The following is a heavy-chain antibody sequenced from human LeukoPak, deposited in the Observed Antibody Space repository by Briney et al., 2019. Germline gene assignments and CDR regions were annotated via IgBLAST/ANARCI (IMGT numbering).Heavy chain of an antibody. CDR3: AGDKTTGGWYEFDY. CDR1: GFTFSSHG. J-gene: IGHJ4*02. V-gene: IGHV3-23*01. D-gene: IGHD6-19*01. Sequence: GGTLRLSCAASGFTFSSHGMNWVRQAPGKGLEWVSGISPSGGITYYTDSVKGRFTISRDNSKNTVSLQMNSLRGEDTAVYYCAGDKTTGGWYEFDYWGQGTLVTVSS. CDR2: ISPSGGIT.